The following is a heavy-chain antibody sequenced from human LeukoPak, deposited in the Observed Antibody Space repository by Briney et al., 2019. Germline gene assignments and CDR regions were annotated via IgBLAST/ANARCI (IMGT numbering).Heavy chain of an antibody. CDR2: IKLDGSES. J-gene: IGHJ6*03. CDR3: AGGQAYYFYYYMDV. D-gene: IGHD2-15*01. CDR1: GFTFSKYW. V-gene: IGHV3-7*01. Sequence: GGSLRLSCVAYGFTFSKYWMSWVRQARGKGLEWVVNIKLDGSESYYVDSVKGRFTISRDNAKKSLYLQMNSLRAEDTAVYYCAGGQAYYFYYYMDVWGKGTTVTVSS.